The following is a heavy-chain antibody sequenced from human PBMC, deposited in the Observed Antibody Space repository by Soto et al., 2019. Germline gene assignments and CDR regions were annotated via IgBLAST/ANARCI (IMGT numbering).Heavy chain of an antibody. J-gene: IGHJ4*02. CDR3: ARREDYYGSGSYYDY. D-gene: IGHD3-10*01. CDR2: IYPGDSDT. V-gene: IGHV5-51*01. Sequence: GESLKISCKGSGYSFTIYWIGWVRQMPGKGLEWMGIIYPGDSDTRYSPSFQGQVTISADKSISTAYLQWSSLKASDTAMYYCARREDYYGSGSYYDYWGQGTLVTVSS. CDR1: GYSFTIYW.